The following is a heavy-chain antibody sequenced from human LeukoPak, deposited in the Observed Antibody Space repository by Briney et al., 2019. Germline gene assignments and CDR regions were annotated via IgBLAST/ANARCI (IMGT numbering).Heavy chain of an antibody. CDR1: GFTFTSYA. D-gene: IGHD4-11*01. Sequence: GGSLRLSCAASGFTFTSYAMTWVRRAPGKGLEWVSSVSTGAGSTYYADSVKGRFTISRDNSKNTLFLQMNSLRAEDTAVYYCARQSNYDYWGQGTLVTVSS. J-gene: IGHJ4*02. CDR2: VSTGAGST. V-gene: IGHV3-23*01. CDR3: ARQSNYDY.